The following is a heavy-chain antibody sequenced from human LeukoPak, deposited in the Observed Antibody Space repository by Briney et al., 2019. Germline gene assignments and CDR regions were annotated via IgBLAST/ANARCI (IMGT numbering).Heavy chain of an antibody. J-gene: IGHJ4*02. V-gene: IGHV3-23*01. CDR1: GFTFTPYP. Sequence: GGPLRFSFAASGFTFTPYPLTGFRRAPGKGLNGVSAFSASGGGTYYADSVKGRFTISRDNSRSTVFLQMSSLRAEDTAVYYCAKAPYCPNDVCRYFDYWGQGILVTVSS. CDR2: FSASGGGT. D-gene: IGHD2-8*01. CDR3: AKAPYCPNDVCRYFDY.